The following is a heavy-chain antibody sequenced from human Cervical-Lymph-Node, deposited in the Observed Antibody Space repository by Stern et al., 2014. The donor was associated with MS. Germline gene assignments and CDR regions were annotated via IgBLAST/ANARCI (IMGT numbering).Heavy chain of an antibody. D-gene: IGHD2-8*02. J-gene: IGHJ4*02. V-gene: IGHV4-39*01. CDR1: GDSISSYTHY. Sequence: QLQLQESGPGLVKPSETLSLTCAVSGDSISSYTHYWAWIRQPPGKGLEWIGSVYYSGATSYNPSLKSPVTISGDTSKNHFSLGLNSVTAADTAVYYCAKHACTGAACPFDLWGQGTLVTVSS. CDR2: VYYSGAT. CDR3: AKHACTGAACPFDL.